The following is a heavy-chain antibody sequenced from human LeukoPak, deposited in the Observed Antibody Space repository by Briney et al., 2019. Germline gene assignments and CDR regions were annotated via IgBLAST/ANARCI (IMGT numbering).Heavy chain of an antibody. V-gene: IGHV3-73*01. CDR3: TSRPLLSYYGSGRTRSDY. Sequence: GGSLKLSCAASGFTFSGSAMHWVRQASGKGLEWVGRIRSKANSYATAYAASVKGRFTISRDDSKNTTYLQMNSLKTEDTAVYYCTSRPLLSYYGSGRTRSDYWGQGTLVTVSS. CDR1: GFTFSGSA. CDR2: IRSKANSYAT. J-gene: IGHJ4*02. D-gene: IGHD3-10*01.